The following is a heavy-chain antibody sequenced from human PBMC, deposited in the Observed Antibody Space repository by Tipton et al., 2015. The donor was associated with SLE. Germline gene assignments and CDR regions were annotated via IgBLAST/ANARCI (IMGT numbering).Heavy chain of an antibody. CDR1: GVSISSGSNY. D-gene: IGHD2-2*01. V-gene: IGHV4-61*02. Sequence: TLSLTCSVSGVSISSGSNYWTWIRQPAGKGLEWIGRIFTSGSTDYNPSLRSRVTISLDTSKNQFSLELTSVTAADTAVYYCARGGVVPAAIGEAESPLGSFDPWGQGTLVTVSS. CDR3: ARGGVVPAAIGEAESPLGSFDP. J-gene: IGHJ5*02. CDR2: IFTSGST.